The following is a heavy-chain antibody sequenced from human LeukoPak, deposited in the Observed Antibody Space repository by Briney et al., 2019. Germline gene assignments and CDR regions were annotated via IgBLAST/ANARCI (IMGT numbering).Heavy chain of an antibody. D-gene: IGHD1-1*01. Sequence: PGGSLRLSCAVSGFTFSSYAMTWVRQAPGKGLEWVSAISGSGGSTYYADSVKGRFAISRDNSKNTLYLQMNSLRAEDTAVYYCAKSGTGTYFDYWGQGILVTVAS. CDR1: GFTFSSYA. V-gene: IGHV3-23*01. CDR3: AKSGTGTYFDY. CDR2: ISGSGGST. J-gene: IGHJ4*02.